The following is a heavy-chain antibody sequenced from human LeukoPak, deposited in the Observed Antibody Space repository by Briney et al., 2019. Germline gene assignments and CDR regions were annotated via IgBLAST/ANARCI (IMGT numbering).Heavy chain of an antibody. J-gene: IGHJ6*04. CDR3: ARESRGSGSPYYYYYGMDV. CDR1: GGSISSGGYY. D-gene: IGHD3-10*01. V-gene: IGHV4-31*03. CDR2: IYYSGST. Sequence: SETLSLTCTVSGGSISSGGYYWSWIRQHPGKGLEWIGYIYYSGSTYYNPSLKSRVTISVDTSKNQLSLKLSSVTAADTAVYYCARESRGSGSPYYYYYGMDVWGKGTTVTVSS.